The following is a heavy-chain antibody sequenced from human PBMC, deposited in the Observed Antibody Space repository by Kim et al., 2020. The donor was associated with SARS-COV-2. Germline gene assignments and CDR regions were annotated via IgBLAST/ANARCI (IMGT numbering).Heavy chain of an antibody. Sequence: GGSLRLSCTASGFTFGDYAMSWFRQAPGKGLEWVGFIRSKAYGGTTEYAASVKGRFTISRDDSKSIAYLQMNSLKTEDTAVYYCTRDRYCTGGVCYHEYFQHWGQGTLVTVSS. CDR1: GFTFGDYA. D-gene: IGHD2-8*02. J-gene: IGHJ1*01. CDR2: IRSKAYGGTT. CDR3: TRDRYCTGGVCYHEYFQH. V-gene: IGHV3-49*03.